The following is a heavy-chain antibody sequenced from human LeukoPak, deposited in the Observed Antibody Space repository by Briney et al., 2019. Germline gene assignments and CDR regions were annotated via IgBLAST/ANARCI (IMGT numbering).Heavy chain of an antibody. V-gene: IGHV4-59*08. CDR1: GGSISSYY. CDR2: IYYNGIT. CDR3: ARHLYSGYERVFDY. J-gene: IGHJ4*02. D-gene: IGHD5-12*01. Sequence: PSETLSLTCAVSGGSISSYYWIWIRQPPGKGLELIGYIYYNGITNYNPSLKSRVTISVATSKNQFSLKLSSVTAADTAVYYCARHLYSGYERVFDYWGQGTLVTVSS.